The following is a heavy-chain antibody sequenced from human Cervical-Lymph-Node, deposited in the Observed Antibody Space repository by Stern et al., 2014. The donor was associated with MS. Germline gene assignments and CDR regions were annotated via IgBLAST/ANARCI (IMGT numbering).Heavy chain of an antibody. CDR1: GGSISSNNW. V-gene: IGHV4-4*02. CDR2: IYHSGSN. D-gene: IGHD2-2*01. CDR3: ARRPCSSTSCSNWFDP. Sequence: QLQLQESGPGLVKPSGTLSLTCAVSGGSISSNNWWTWVRQPPGKGLEWIGEIYHSGSNNYKPSLTGRVIISVDKSKNHVSLKLSSVTAADTAVYYCARRPCSSTSCSNWFDPWGQGTLVIVSS. J-gene: IGHJ5*02.